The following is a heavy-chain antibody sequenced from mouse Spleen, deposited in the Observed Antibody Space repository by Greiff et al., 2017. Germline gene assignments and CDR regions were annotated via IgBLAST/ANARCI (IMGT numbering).Heavy chain of an antibody. CDR3: ATTMITTRGSFAY. J-gene: IGHJ3*01. D-gene: IGHD2-4*01. CDR2: IWAGGST. V-gene: IGHV2-9*02. Sequence: VMLVESGPGLVAPSQSLSITCTVSGFSLTSYGVHWVRQPPGKGLEWLGVIWAGGSTNYNSALMSRLSISKDNSKSQVFLKMNSLQTDDTAMYYCATTMITTRGSFAYWGQGTLVTVSA. CDR1: GFSLTSYG.